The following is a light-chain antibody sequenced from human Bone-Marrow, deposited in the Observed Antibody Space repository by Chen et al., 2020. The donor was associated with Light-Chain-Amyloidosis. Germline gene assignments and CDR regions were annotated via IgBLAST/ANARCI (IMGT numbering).Light chain of an antibody. CDR2: EVT. CDR1: SSDVGGDNH. CDR3: SSYTITNTLV. V-gene: IGLV2-14*01. Sequence: QSALTQPASVSGSPGQSITISCTGTSSDVGGDNHVSWYQQHPDKASKLMIYEVTNRPSWVPDRFSGSKSDNTASLTISGLQTEDDADYFCSSYTITNTLVFGSGTRVTVL. J-gene: IGLJ1*01.